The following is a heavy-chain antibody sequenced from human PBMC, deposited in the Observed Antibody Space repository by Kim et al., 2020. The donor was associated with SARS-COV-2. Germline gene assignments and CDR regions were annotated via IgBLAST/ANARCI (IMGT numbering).Heavy chain of an antibody. Sequence: GGSLRLSCAASGFTFSSYVMEWVRQAPGKGLEWVAVISNDGSNKYYADSVKGRFTISRDNSKNTLYLQMNSLRAEDTAVYYCARQSYVGYSTYWFDPWGQGTLVTVSS. V-gene: IGHV3-30*04. D-gene: IGHD6-13*01. CDR1: GFTFSSYV. CDR3: ARQSYVGYSTYWFDP. CDR2: ISNDGSNK. J-gene: IGHJ5*02.